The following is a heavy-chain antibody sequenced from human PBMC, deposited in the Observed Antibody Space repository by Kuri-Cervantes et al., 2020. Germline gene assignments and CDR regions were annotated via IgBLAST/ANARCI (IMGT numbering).Heavy chain of an antibody. V-gene: IGHV3-13*01. D-gene: IGHD2-2*01. Sequence: GESLKISCAGTGFAFSPYDMHWVRQTAGKGLEWVSAIGSDGDTYYLDSVEGRFTISRDNSKNTLYLQMNSLRAEDTAVYYCAKDRCSSTSCLYFDYWGQGTLVTVSS. CDR1: GFAFSPYD. J-gene: IGHJ4*02. CDR3: AKDRCSSTSCLYFDY. CDR2: IGSDGDT.